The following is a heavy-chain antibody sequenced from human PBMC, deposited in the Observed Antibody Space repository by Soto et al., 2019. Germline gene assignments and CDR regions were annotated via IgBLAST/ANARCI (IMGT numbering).Heavy chain of an antibody. V-gene: IGHV3-30*18. D-gene: IGHD2-21*01. Sequence: QVQLVESGGGVVQPGRSLRLSCAASGFTFSSYGMHWFRQAPGKGLAWVAVISSDGSNKYYADSVKGRFTISRDNSKHTLYLQMNSLRAEDTAVYYCAKDQVWVVPNWYFELWGRGTLVTVSS. CDR1: GFTFSSYG. J-gene: IGHJ2*01. CDR3: AKDQVWVVPNWYFEL. CDR2: ISSDGSNK.